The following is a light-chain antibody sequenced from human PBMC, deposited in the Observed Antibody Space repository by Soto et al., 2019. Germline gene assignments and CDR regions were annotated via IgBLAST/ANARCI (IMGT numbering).Light chain of an antibody. CDR2: GAS. CDR1: QSVGKY. J-gene: IGKJ1*01. CDR3: QQYSESPLT. V-gene: IGKV3-20*01. Sequence: EIVMAQSPATLSLSPGERATLSCRASQSVGKYLVWYQQKPGQAPRLVIYGASTRATGIPDRFSASGSGTDFTLTINRLEPEDFAVYYCQQYSESPLTFGQGTKVDI.